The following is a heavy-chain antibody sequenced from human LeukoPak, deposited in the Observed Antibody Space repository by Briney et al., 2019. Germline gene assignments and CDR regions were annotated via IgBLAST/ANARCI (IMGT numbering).Heavy chain of an antibody. CDR2: IIPIFGTA. Sequence: ASVKVSCKASGCTFNSYAISWVRQAPGQGLEWMGGIIPIFGTANYAQKFQGRVTITADKSTSTAYMELSSLRSEDTAVYYCARAPIRDYYDSSGYRTTYFDYWGQGTLVTVSS. CDR3: ARAPIRDYYDSSGYRTTYFDY. CDR1: GCTFNSYA. V-gene: IGHV1-69*06. D-gene: IGHD3-22*01. J-gene: IGHJ4*02.